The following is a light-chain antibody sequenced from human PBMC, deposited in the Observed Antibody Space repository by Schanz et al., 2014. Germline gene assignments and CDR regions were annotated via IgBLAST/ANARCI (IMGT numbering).Light chain of an antibody. CDR3: GTWDSGLSAGRV. Sequence: QSALTQPRSVSGSPGQSVTISCTGTSSDVGGYNYVSWYQQYPGKGPKLVIYDVIKRPSGVPDRFSGSKSGTSATLGITGLQTGDEADYYCGTWDSGLSAGRVFGGGTKVTVL. J-gene: IGLJ3*02. V-gene: IGLV2-11*01. CDR2: DVI. CDR1: SSDVGGYNY.